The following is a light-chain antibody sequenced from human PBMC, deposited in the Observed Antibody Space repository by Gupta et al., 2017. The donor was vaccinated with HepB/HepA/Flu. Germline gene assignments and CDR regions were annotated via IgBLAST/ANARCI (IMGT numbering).Light chain of an antibody. J-gene: IGLJ1*01. CDR3: ALYIGSGICV. CDR1: SGSVSTTYY. CDR2: NTN. V-gene: IGLV8-61*01. Sequence: QTVVTQEPSFSVSPGGTVTLTCGLSSGSVSTTYYPSWYQQTPGQAPRTLIYNTNKRSSGVPDRFSGSILGNKAALTITGAQADDESDYYCALYIGSGICVFGTGTKVTVL.